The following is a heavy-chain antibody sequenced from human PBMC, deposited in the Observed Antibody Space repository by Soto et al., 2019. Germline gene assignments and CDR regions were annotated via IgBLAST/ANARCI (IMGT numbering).Heavy chain of an antibody. CDR1: GYTFSDHD. Sequence: QVQLVQSGAEVKKPGASVKVSCKASGYTFSDHDINWVRQASGQGPEWLGWMNPNSGDTGYAQNFQGRVTMTRDSYKRTDYLELSNLRSEDTAVYYCARVGGNWPDDYFDYWGQGTLVTVSS. CDR3: ARVGGNWPDDYFDY. J-gene: IGHJ4*02. D-gene: IGHD1-1*01. CDR2: MNPNSGDT. V-gene: IGHV1-8*01.